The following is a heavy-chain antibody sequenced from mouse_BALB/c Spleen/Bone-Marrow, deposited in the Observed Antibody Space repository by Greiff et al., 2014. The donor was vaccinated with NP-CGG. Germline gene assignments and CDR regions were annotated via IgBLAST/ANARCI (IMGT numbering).Heavy chain of an antibody. J-gene: IGHJ4*01. D-gene: IGHD2-1*01. V-gene: IGHV5-6*02. CDR3: ARQYGNLGVTDY. Sequence: EVKLEESGGDLVKPGGFLKLSCAASGFTFSRYGMSWVRQTPDKRLEWVANISSGGSYTYYPDSVKGRFTISRDNAKNTLYLHMSSLKSEDTAMYYCARQYGNLGVTDYWGQGTSVTVSS. CDR2: ISSGGSYT. CDR1: GFTFSRYG.